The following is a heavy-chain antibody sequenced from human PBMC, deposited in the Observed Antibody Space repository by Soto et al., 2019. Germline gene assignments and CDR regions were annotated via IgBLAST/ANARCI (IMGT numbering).Heavy chain of an antibody. Sequence: QVQLVESGGGVVQPGRSLRLSCADSGFTFSHSGFHWVRQAPGKGLEWVIFISSDGNSQYYGDSVKGRFTISRDNSRNTLYLQMNSLRPEGTAVYYCAKDTPGTVSRWGQGTLVTVSS. V-gene: IGHV3-30*18. CDR1: GFTFSHSG. D-gene: IGHD3-10*01. J-gene: IGHJ4*02. CDR3: AKDTPGTVSR. CDR2: ISSDGNSQ.